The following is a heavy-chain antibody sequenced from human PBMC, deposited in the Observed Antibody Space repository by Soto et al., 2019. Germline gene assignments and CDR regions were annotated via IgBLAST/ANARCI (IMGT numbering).Heavy chain of an antibody. D-gene: IGHD3-3*01. Sequence: SETLSLTCTVSGRSISSGDYSWSWVRQSPGKGLEWIGHIYNSGITYYNPSLKSRVVISIDTSRNQFSLRLNSLTAADRAVYFCARGVTVFGLVSRFWFDPWGKGTTVT. J-gene: IGHJ6*03. V-gene: IGHV4-30-4*01. CDR1: GRSISSGDYS. CDR2: IYNSGIT. CDR3: ARGVTVFGLVSRFWFDP.